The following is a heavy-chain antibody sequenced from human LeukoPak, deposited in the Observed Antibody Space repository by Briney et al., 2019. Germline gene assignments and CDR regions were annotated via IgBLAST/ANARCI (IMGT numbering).Heavy chain of an antibody. CDR3: ARDSPEGGDDAFDI. Sequence: SETLSLTCTVSGGSISSYYWSWIRQPPGKGLEWIGYIYYSGSTNYNPSLKSRVTISVDTSKNQFSLKLSSVTAADTAVYYCARDSPEGGDDAFDIWGQGTMVTVSS. D-gene: IGHD3-16*01. J-gene: IGHJ3*02. V-gene: IGHV4-59*01. CDR2: IYYSGST. CDR1: GGSISSYY.